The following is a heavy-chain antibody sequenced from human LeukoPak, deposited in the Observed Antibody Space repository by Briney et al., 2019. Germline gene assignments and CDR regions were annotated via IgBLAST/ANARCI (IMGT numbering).Heavy chain of an antibody. CDR2: IIPIFGTE. J-gene: IGHJ1*01. Sequence: SVDVSCESSGGTFSIYAISWVRRAPGQGREGMGGIIPIFGTEDYPQKVQGRVTITADESTSTAYMELRSMRSGDTAVFYCARARGAIEHWVQGTLVTVSS. V-gene: IGHV1-69*13. CDR1: GGTFSIYA. D-gene: IGHD3-10*01. CDR3: ARARGAIEH.